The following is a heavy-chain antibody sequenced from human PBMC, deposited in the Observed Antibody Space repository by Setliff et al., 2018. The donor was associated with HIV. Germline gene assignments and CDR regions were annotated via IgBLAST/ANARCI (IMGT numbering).Heavy chain of an antibody. Sequence: PGGSLRLSCAASGFTFSSYAMTWVRQAPGKGLEWVSSITGSGDSTYYANSVKGRFTISRDSSKNTLSLQMSSLRAEDTALYSCATGGMAAAGPGGGRGLDVWGQGTTVTVSS. CDR1: GFTFSSYA. J-gene: IGHJ6*02. CDR2: ITGSGDST. CDR3: ATGGMAAAGPGGGRGLDV. V-gene: IGHV3-23*01. D-gene: IGHD6-13*01.